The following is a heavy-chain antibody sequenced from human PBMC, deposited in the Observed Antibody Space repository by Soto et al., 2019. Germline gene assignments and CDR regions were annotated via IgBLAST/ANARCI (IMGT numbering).Heavy chain of an antibody. V-gene: IGHV3-15*01. CDR2: IKSKSEGETI. D-gene: IGHD2-2*01. CDR3: TRGPVGSTRPLDY. CDR1: GFTFSNAW. Sequence: EVQLVESGGGLVEPGGSLRLSCAASGFTFSNAWMSWVRQAPGKGLEWVGRIKSKSEGETIDYAAPVKGRFTISRDDSKNTLYLQMNSLKSEDTVVYYCTRGPVGSTRPLDYWGQGTLVTGSS. J-gene: IGHJ4*02.